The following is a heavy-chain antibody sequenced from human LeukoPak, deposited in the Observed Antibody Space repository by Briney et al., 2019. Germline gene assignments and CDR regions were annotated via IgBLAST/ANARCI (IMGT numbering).Heavy chain of an antibody. D-gene: IGHD3-3*01. CDR2: ISGSGGST. J-gene: IGHJ6*03. CDR1: GFTFSSYA. CDR3: ARPPNDFWSGYPYYYYYMDV. Sequence: GGSLRLSCAASGFTFSSYAMSWVRQAPGKGLEWVSAISGSGGSTYYADSVKGRFTISRDNSKNTLYLQMNSLRADDTAVYYCARPPNDFWSGYPYYYYYMDVWGKGTTVTVPS. V-gene: IGHV3-23*01.